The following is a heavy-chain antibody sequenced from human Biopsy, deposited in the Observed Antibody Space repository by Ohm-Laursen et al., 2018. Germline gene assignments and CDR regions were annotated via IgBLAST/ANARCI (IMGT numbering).Heavy chain of an antibody. Sequence: SGTLSLTCSVSGGSLNNHYWSWIRQSPGKGLEWLAYIYSSGRTNYNPSLKSRIIVSVDTSKNQLSLKVTSVTATDTAMYYCARHDRSGYWGIDYWGQGALVTVSA. CDR1: GGSLNNHY. D-gene: IGHD3-22*01. CDR3: ARHDRSGYWGIDY. CDR2: IYSSGRT. V-gene: IGHV4-4*08. J-gene: IGHJ4*02.